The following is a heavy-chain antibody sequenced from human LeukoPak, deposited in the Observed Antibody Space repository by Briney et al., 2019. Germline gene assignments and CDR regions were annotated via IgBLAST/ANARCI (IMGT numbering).Heavy chain of an antibody. Sequence: SETLSLTCAVYGGSFSGYYWSWIRQPPGKGLEWIGEINHSGSTNYNPSLKSRVTISVDTSKNQFSLKLSSVTAADTAVNYCARGGRHIVVVTARRFDYWGQGTLVTVSS. CDR2: INHSGST. V-gene: IGHV4-34*01. D-gene: IGHD2-21*02. J-gene: IGHJ4*02. CDR1: GGSFSGYY. CDR3: ARGGRHIVVVTARRFDY.